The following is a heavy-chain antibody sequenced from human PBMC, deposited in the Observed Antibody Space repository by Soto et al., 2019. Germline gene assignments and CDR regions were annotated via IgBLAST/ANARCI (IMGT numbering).Heavy chain of an antibody. CDR2: ISTTSSTI. CDR1: GFTFSSFS. Sequence: GSLRLSCAASGFTFSSFSMNWVRQAPGKGLEWVSYISTTSSTIYYADSVKGRFTISRDNAKNSLYLQMNSLRAEDTAVYFCAPLDWFDPWGQGTLVTVSS. J-gene: IGHJ5*02. V-gene: IGHV3-48*01. CDR3: APLDWFDP.